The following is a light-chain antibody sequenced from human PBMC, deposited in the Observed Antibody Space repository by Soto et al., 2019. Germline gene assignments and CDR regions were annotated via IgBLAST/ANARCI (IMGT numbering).Light chain of an antibody. V-gene: IGKV3-15*01. CDR2: DTS. J-gene: IGKJ4*01. CDR3: QRYNNWPLT. Sequence: EVVMGQSPSTVSVSSGEGDTLTCRASQGIGDTLAWYQHKPGPTPRLLICDTSARATGVPARFSGSRAGTEFSLTINSLQSEDFAVYYCQRYNNWPLTFGGGTKV. CDR1: QGIGDT.